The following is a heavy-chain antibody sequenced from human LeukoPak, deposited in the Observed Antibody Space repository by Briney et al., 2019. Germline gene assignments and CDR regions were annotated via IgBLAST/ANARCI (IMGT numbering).Heavy chain of an antibody. J-gene: IGHJ4*02. CDR3: ARVATMVRGVIITGFDY. Sequence: PSETLSLTCTVSGGSISSSSYYWGWIRQPPGKGLEWIGSIYYSGSTYYNPSLKSRVTISVDTSKNQFSLKLSSVTAADTAVYYCARVATMVRGVIITGFDYWGQGTLVTVSS. D-gene: IGHD3-10*01. CDR1: GGSISSSSYY. CDR2: IYYSGST. V-gene: IGHV4-39*07.